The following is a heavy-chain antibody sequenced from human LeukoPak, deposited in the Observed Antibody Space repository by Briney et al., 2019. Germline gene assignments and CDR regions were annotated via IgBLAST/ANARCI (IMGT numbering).Heavy chain of an antibody. V-gene: IGHV3-53*01. CDR3: AKYTRAYCSSTSCYEFPYYYYGMDV. Sequence: PGGSLRLSCAASGFTVSSNYMSWVRQAPGKGLEWVSVIYSGGSTYYADSVKGRFTISRDNSKNTLYLQMNSLRAEDTAVYYCAKYTRAYCSSTSCYEFPYYYYGMDVWGQGTTVTVSS. CDR2: IYSGGST. CDR1: GFTVSSNY. J-gene: IGHJ6*02. D-gene: IGHD2-2*01.